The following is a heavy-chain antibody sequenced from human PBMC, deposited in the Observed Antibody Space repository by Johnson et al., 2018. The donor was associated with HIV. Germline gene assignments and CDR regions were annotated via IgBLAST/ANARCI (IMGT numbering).Heavy chain of an antibody. J-gene: IGHJ3*02. V-gene: IGHV3-11*06. CDR3: ARSSSTAAPGRDAFDI. CDR2: ISSSGKST. D-gene: IGHD6-13*01. CDR1: GFIFRDYY. Sequence: QVQLVESGGGLVKPGGSLRLSCAVSGFIFRDYYMSWIRQAPGKGLEWVSYISSSGKSTNYADSVKGRFTISRDNAKNSLYLQMNSLRAEDTAVYYCARSSSTAAPGRDAFDIWGQGTMVTVSS.